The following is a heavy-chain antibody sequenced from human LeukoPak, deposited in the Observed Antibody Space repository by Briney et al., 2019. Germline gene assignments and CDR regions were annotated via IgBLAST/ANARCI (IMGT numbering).Heavy chain of an antibody. V-gene: IGHV4-4*07. CDR1: GGSISSYC. CDR3: ARDHSGYYDSSGPLRVAFDI. D-gene: IGHD3-22*01. Sequence: SETLSLTCTVSGGSISSYCWSWIRQPAGKGLEWIGRIYTSGSTNYNPSLKSRVTMSVDTSKNQFSLKLSSVTAADTAVYYCARDHSGYYDSSGPLRVAFDIWGQGTMVTVSS. CDR2: IYTSGST. J-gene: IGHJ3*02.